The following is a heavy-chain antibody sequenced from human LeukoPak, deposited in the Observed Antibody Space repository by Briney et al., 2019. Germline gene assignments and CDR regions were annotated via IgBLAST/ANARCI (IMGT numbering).Heavy chain of an antibody. V-gene: IGHV3-21*01. CDR1: GFTFSTYS. CDR3: ARRAYCGADCYSGSYYYYGLDV. D-gene: IGHD2-21*02. J-gene: IGHJ6*02. Sequence: GGSLRLSCAASGFTFSTYSMNWVRQAPGKGLEWVSSISSSSYIYYADSLKGRFTISRDNAKNSLYLQMNSLRAEDTAVYYCARRAYCGADCYSGSYYYYGLDVWGQGTTVTVSS. CDR2: ISSSSYI.